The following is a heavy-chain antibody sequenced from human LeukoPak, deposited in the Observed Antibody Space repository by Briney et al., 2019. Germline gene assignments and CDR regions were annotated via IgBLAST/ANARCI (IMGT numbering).Heavy chain of an antibody. CDR1: GDTFRNYA. Sequence: SVKVPCKASGDTFRNYAISWVRQAPGQGLEWMGMIIPFFGTTNSAQKFQGRVTITTDESTRTTYMEVSSLRSEDTAIYYCARSPSPRPYDAFHLWGQGTMVTVSS. J-gene: IGHJ3*01. CDR2: IIPFFGTT. CDR3: ARSPSPRPYDAFHL. V-gene: IGHV1-69*05.